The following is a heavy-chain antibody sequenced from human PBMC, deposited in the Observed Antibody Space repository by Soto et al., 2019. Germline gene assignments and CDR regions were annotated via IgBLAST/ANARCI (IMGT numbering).Heavy chain of an antibody. D-gene: IGHD2-15*01. CDR2: RYYSEST. V-gene: IGHV4-31*03. CDR3: ARTKCSGGSCYSWSLDY. CDR1: GGSITTGGYY. Sequence: SETLSLTCTVSGGSITTGGYYWSWIRQLPGKGLEWIGHRYYSESTYYNPSLKSRVSISLDTSKNQFSLKLSFVTAADTAMYYCARTKCSGGSCYSWSLDYWGQGTPVTVAS. J-gene: IGHJ4*02.